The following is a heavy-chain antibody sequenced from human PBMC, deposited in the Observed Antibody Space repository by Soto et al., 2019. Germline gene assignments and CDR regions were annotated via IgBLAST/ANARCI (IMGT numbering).Heavy chain of an antibody. CDR3: AKDRHYGSGTYSDSYLDY. CDR1: GFTFNSYA. D-gene: IGHD3-10*01. J-gene: IGHJ4*02. V-gene: IGHV3-23*01. Sequence: EVQLLESGGGLVQPGGSLRLSCGGSGFTFNSYAMTWVRQAPGKGLEWVSAISGSGGTTYYANSVKGRFTISRDQSKDTLYLQLNSQSAEDTAIYYCAKDRHYGSGTYSDSYLDYWGQGTLVTVSS. CDR2: ISGSGGTT.